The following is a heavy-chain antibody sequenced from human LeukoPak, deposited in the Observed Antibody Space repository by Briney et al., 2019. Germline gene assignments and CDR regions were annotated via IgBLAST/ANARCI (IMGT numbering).Heavy chain of an antibody. J-gene: IGHJ4*02. CDR3: ARPYGDYVADYFDY. V-gene: IGHV3-30*03. D-gene: IGHD4-17*01. CDR2: ISYDGSNK. CDR1: GFTFSSYS. Sequence: GGSLRLSCAASGFTFSSYSMNWVRQAPGKGLEWVAVISYDGSNKYYADSVKGRFTISRDNSKNTLYLQMNSLRAEDTAVYYCARPYGDYVADYFDYWGQGTLVTVSS.